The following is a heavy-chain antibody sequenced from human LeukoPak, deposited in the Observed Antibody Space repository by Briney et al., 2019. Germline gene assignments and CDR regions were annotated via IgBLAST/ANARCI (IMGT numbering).Heavy chain of an antibody. Sequence: SETLSLTCAVYGGSFSGYYWSRIRQPPGKGLEWIGEINHSGSTNYNPSLKSRVTISVDTSKNQFSLKLSSVTAADTAVYYCARRITMVRGVNWFDPWGQGTLVTVSS. J-gene: IGHJ5*02. V-gene: IGHV4-34*01. CDR2: INHSGST. CDR1: GGSFSGYY. CDR3: ARRITMVRGVNWFDP. D-gene: IGHD3-10*01.